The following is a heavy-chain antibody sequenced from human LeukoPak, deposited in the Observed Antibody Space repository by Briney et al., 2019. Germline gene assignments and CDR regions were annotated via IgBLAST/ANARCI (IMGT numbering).Heavy chain of an antibody. CDR3: AKSLYYYDSSGYYSFDY. CDR1: GFTFSSYA. J-gene: IGHJ4*02. D-gene: IGHD3-22*01. Sequence: GGSLRLSXAASGFTFSSYAMSWVRQAPGKGLEWVSAISGSGGSTYYADSVKGRFTISRDNSKNTLYLQMNSLRAEDTAVYYCAKSLYYYDSSGYYSFDYWGQGTLVTVSS. V-gene: IGHV3-23*01. CDR2: ISGSGGST.